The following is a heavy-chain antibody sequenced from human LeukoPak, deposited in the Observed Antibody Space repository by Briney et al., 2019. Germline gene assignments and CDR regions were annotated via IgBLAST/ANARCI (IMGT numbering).Heavy chain of an antibody. V-gene: IGHV3-7*01. CDR2: IKQDGSQK. Sequence: GGSLRLSCAASGFTFNSYWMSWVRQAPGKGLEWVANIKQDGSQKYYVDSVKGRFTISRDNAKNSLYLQMNSLRAEDTAVYYCAREVVRGAPTPFDIWGQGTMVTVSS. CDR3: AREVVRGAPTPFDI. J-gene: IGHJ3*02. CDR1: GFTFNSYW. D-gene: IGHD3-10*01.